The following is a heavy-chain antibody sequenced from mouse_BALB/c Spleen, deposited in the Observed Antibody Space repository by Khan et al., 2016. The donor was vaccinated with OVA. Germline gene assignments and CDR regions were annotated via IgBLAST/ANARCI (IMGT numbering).Heavy chain of an antibody. CDR2: ISTGGGGT. V-gene: IGHV5-12-2*01. Sequence: EVLLVESGGGLVQPGGSLKLSCAASGFTFSSYTMSWVRQTPDKRLEWVGFISTGGGGTYYPDTVKGRFTITRDNAKNTVYLQISSLKSEDTAMYDSARHSTTKYDYVIDYWGQGTSVTVSS. CDR3: ARHSTTKYDYVIDY. J-gene: IGHJ4*01. CDR1: GFTFSSYT. D-gene: IGHD1-1*01.